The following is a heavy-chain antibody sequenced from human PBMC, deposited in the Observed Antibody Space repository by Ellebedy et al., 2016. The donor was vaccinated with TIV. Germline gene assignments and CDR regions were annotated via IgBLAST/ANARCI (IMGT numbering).Heavy chain of an antibody. Sequence: GSLRLXXTVSGGSISSYYWSWIRQPPGEGLEWIAYIYYSGSTNYNPSLKSRVTISIDTSKNQFSLKLSSVTAADTAVYYCARTDRYCSSTSCYVVDSYYYGMDVWGQGTTVTVSS. D-gene: IGHD2-2*01. V-gene: IGHV4-59*01. J-gene: IGHJ6*02. CDR1: GGSISSYY. CDR2: IYYSGST. CDR3: ARTDRYCSSTSCYVVDSYYYGMDV.